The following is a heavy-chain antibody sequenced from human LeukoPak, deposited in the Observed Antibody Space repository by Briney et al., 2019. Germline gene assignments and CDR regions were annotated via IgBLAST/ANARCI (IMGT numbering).Heavy chain of an antibody. CDR2: IFYSGST. Sequence: SETLSLTCTVSGGSISTSNYYWGWIRQPPGKGLEWIGNIFYSGSTYYSPTLKSRVTISVDTSKNQFSLKLSSVTAADTAVYYCARSMQSDAFDIWGQGTMVTVSS. J-gene: IGHJ3*02. V-gene: IGHV4-39*07. D-gene: IGHD2/OR15-2a*01. CDR3: ARSMQSDAFDI. CDR1: GGSISTSNYY.